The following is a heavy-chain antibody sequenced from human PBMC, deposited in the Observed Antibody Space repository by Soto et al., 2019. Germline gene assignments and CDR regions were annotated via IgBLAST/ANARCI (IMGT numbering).Heavy chain of an antibody. J-gene: IGHJ4*02. Sequence: SVKVSCKASGGTFSDSVTSWVRQAPGQGLEWMGGIVPIFGKANLAEKFQDRVTITADESTSTAYMKLTSLRSEDTAVYCCARGRDGSNYYFDYWGQGTLVTVSS. CDR3: ARGRDGSNYYFDY. D-gene: IGHD3-10*01. V-gene: IGHV1-69*13. CDR1: GGTFSDSV. CDR2: IVPIFGKA.